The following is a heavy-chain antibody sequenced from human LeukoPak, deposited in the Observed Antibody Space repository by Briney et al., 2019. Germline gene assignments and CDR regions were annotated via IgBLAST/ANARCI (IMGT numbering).Heavy chain of an antibody. CDR3: ARDRGERDSTWSLPAHGFDI. D-gene: IGHD6-13*01. CDR1: GGTFSSYA. V-gene: IGHV1-69*05. CDR2: IFPIFRTA. Sequence: GASVKVSCKASGGTFSSYAINWVRQAPGQGLEWMGRIFPIFRTANYAQKFQGRVTVTTDESTSTAYMELSSLRPEDTAMYYCARDRGERDSTWSLPAHGFDIWGQGIMVTVSS. J-gene: IGHJ3*02.